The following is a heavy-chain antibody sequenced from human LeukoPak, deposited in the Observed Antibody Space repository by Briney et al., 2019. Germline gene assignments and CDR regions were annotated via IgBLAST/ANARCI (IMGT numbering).Heavy chain of an antibody. V-gene: IGHV1-18*01. CDR1: GYTFNSHD. Sequence: GASVKVSCKASGYTFNSHDINWVRQATGQGLEWMGWISAYNGNTNYAQKLQGRVTMTTDTSTSTAYMELRSLRSDDTAVYYCARSLPTAFNDYSRRDYWGQGTLVTVSS. D-gene: IGHD4-11*01. J-gene: IGHJ4*02. CDR3: ARSLPTAFNDYSRRDY. CDR2: ISAYNGNT.